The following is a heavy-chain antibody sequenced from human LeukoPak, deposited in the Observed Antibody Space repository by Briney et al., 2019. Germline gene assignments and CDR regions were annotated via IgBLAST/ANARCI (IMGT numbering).Heavy chain of an antibody. V-gene: IGHV4-30-2*01. Sequence: PSQTLSLTCAVSGGSISSGGYSWSWIRQPPGKGLEWIGYIYHSGSTYYNPSLKSRVTISVDGFKNQFSLKLSSVTAADTAVYYCARLGSGWFDPWGQGTLVTVSS. J-gene: IGHJ5*02. CDR1: GGSISSGGYS. CDR3: ARLGSGWFDP. CDR2: IYHSGST. D-gene: IGHD3-10*01.